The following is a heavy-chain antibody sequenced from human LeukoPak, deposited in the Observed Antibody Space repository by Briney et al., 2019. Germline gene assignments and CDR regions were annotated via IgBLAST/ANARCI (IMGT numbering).Heavy chain of an antibody. CDR3: ARDTGGWSNWFDP. J-gene: IGHJ5*02. Sequence: GGSLRLSCAASGFTFSSYWMSWVRQAPGKGLEWVANIKQDGSEKYYVDSVKGRFTISRDNAKNSLYLQMNSLRAEDTAVYYCARDTGGWSNWFDPWGQGTLVTVSS. D-gene: IGHD6-19*01. V-gene: IGHV3-7*01. CDR1: GFTFSSYW. CDR2: IKQDGSEK.